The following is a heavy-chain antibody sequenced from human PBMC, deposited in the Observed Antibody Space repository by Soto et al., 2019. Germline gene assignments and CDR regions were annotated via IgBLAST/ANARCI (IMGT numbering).Heavy chain of an antibody. J-gene: IGHJ6*02. CDR3: ARGQWELPFYSYYGMDV. Sequence: SQTLSLTCAISGDSVSSNSAAWNWIRQSPSRGLEWLGRTYYRSKWYNDYAVSVKSRITINPDTSKNQFSLQLNSVTPEDTAVYYGARGQWELPFYSYYGMDVWGQGTTVTVSS. CDR2: TYYRSKWYN. V-gene: IGHV6-1*01. D-gene: IGHD1-26*01. CDR1: GDSVSSNSAA.